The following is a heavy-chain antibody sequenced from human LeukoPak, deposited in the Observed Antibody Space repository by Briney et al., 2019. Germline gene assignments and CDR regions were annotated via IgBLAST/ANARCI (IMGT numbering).Heavy chain of an antibody. V-gene: IGHV3-33*01. Sequence: SGGSLRLSCAASGFSFSSYGMHWVRQAPGKGREWVAVIWYDGTNKYYADSVKGRFTISRDNSKNTLYLQVNSLRAEDTAVYYCARDQRGFSYSKYYFDYWGQGTLVTVSS. D-gene: IGHD5-18*01. CDR1: GFSFSSYG. J-gene: IGHJ4*02. CDR3: ARDQRGFSYSKYYFDY. CDR2: IWYDGTNK.